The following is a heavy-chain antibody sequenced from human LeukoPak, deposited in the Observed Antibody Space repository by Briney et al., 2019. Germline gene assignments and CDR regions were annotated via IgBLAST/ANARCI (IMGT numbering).Heavy chain of an antibody. J-gene: IGHJ4*02. V-gene: IGHV3-74*01. Sequence: PSGGSLRLSCAASGFTFRTYWMHWVRQAPGQGLVWVSGIKSDGSSTNLADSVRGRFTISRDNAKNTLYLQMNSLRAEDTAVYYCAREKYSSSFIDYWGQGTLVTVSS. CDR1: GFTFRTYW. CDR2: IKSDGSST. D-gene: IGHD6-13*01. CDR3: AREKYSSSFIDY.